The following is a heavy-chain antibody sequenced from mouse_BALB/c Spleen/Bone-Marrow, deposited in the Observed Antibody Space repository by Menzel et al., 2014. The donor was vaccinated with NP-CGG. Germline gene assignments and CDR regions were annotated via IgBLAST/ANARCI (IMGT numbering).Heavy chain of an antibody. J-gene: IGHJ3*01. CDR2: IDPSDNET. Sequence: VKLVESGAELVRPGASVKLSCKASGYTFTTHWVNWIKQRPGQGLEWIGGIDPSDNETHYNQKFKDKAMLTVDKSSNTAYMQLSSLTSEDSAVYYCARGGSSPAWFAYWGQGTLVTVSA. V-gene: IGHV1-69*02. D-gene: IGHD1-1*01. CDR1: GYTFTTHW. CDR3: ARGGSSPAWFAY.